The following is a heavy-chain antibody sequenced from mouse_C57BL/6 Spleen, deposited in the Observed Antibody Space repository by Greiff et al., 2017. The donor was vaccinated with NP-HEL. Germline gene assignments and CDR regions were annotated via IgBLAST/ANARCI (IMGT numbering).Heavy chain of an antibody. CDR3: ARGKVYYDYDGGFAY. V-gene: IGHV14-3*01. CDR2: IDPANGNT. J-gene: IGHJ3*01. Sequence: DVKLVESVAELVRPGASVKLSCTASGFNIKNTYMHWVKQRPEQGLEWIGRIDPANGNTKYAPKFQGKATITADTSSNTAYLQLSSLTSEDTAIYYCARGKVYYDYDGGFAYWGQGTLVTVSA. CDR1: GFNIKNTY. D-gene: IGHD2-4*01.